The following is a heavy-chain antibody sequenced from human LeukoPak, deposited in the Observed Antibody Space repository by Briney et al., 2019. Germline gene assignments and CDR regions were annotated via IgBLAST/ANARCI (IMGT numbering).Heavy chain of an antibody. Sequence: ASVKVSCKASGYTFTSYGISWVRQAPGQGLEWMGWISTYNGDTNYAQKLQGRVTMTTGTSTSTAYMELRSLRSDDTAVYYCAREGLGELTLDYWGQGTLVTVSS. CDR2: ISTYNGDT. J-gene: IGHJ4*02. D-gene: IGHD3-16*01. CDR3: AREGLGELTLDY. CDR1: GYTFTSYG. V-gene: IGHV1-18*01.